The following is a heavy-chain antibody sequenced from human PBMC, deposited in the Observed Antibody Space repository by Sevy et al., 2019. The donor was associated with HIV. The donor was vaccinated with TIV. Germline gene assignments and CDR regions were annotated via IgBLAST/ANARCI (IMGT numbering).Heavy chain of an antibody. CDR3: ARVGSSGWFYYYAMDV. D-gene: IGHD6-19*01. CDR1: GFTVSGTH. Sequence: GGSLRLSCAAYGFTVSGTHMSWVRQAPGKGLEWVSLTSSGGGTNYAKSVEGRIAISRDNSKNTLYLKMNRLRADETAVYYRARVGSSGWFYYYAMDVWGQGTTVTVTS. CDR2: TSSGGGT. V-gene: IGHV3-53*01. J-gene: IGHJ6*02.